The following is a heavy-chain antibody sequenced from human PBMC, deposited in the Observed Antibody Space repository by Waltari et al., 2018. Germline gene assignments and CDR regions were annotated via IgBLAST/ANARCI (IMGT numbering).Heavy chain of an antibody. CDR3: ARGIQLWGRGSWYFDD. D-gene: IGHD5-18*01. Sequence: QVQLVQSGSELKKPGASVKVSCKASGYIFTNYAMNWVRQAPGQGLEWMGWVSTNTGTPTFAQGFTGRFVFSLDTPVSTAYLQISSLKAEDTAVYYCARGIQLWGRGSWYFDDWGQGTLVTVSS. J-gene: IGHJ4*02. CDR1: GYIFTNYA. V-gene: IGHV7-4-1*02. CDR2: VSTNTGTP.